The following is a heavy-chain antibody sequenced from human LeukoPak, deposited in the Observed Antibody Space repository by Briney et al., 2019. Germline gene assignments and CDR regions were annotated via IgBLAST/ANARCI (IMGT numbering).Heavy chain of an antibody. J-gene: IGHJ4*02. Sequence: PGGSLRRSSSGSGFTFNNMSWHRVRQAPGKGLEWVAVIWYDGSNKYYADSVKGRFTISRDNSKNTLYLQMNSLRAEDTAVYYCAIHPIKQQLVLVDYWGQGTLVTVSS. CDR3: AIHPIKQQLVLVDY. V-gene: IGHV3-33*01. CDR2: IWYDGSNK. CDR1: GFTFNNMS. D-gene: IGHD6-13*01.